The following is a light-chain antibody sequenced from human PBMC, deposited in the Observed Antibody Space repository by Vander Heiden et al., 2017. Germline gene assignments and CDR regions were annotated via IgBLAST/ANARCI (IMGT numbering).Light chain of an antibody. CDR1: QRVLSTSNNKNY. CDR3: QQYYSAPLT. J-gene: IGKJ4*01. CDR2: WAS. V-gene: IGKV4-1*01. Sequence: DIVMTQSPDSLAVSLGERATTNRTSSQRVLSTSNNKNYLAWYQQKPGQPPRLLIHWASTRESGVPDRFSGSGSGTDFTLTISSLQAEDVAVYYCQQYYSAPLTFGGGTKVEIK.